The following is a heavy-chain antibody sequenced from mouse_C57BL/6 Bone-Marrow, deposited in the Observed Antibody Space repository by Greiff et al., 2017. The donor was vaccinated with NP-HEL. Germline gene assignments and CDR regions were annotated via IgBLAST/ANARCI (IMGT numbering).Heavy chain of an antibody. J-gene: IGHJ1*03. CDR1: GFTFSSYA. CDR3: ARDQDGSSYYWYFDV. Sequence: VQLKESGGGLVKPGGSLKLSCAASGFTFSSYAMSWVRQTPEKRLEWVATISDGGSYTYYPDNVKGRFTISRDNAKNNLYLQMSHLKSEDTAMYYCARDQDGSSYYWYFDVWGTGTTVTVSS. D-gene: IGHD1-1*01. V-gene: IGHV5-4*01. CDR2: ISDGGSYT.